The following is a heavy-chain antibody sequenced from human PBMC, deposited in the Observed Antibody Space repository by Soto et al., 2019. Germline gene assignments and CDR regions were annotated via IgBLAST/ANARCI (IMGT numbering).Heavy chain of an antibody. V-gene: IGHV3-23*01. J-gene: IGHJ4*02. D-gene: IGHD2-15*01. CDR2: IAGSDGGT. CDR3: AKGTSKSCSGSPCYSFDD. CDR1: GFTFSSYA. Sequence: VQLLESGGGLVQPGGSLRLSCAASGFTFSSYAMSWVRRAPGKRLEWVSAIAGSDGGTYHADSVKGRFTISRDNSKNTLYLKMNSLRAEDTAVYYYAKGTSKSCSGSPCYSFDDWGQGTLVTVSS.